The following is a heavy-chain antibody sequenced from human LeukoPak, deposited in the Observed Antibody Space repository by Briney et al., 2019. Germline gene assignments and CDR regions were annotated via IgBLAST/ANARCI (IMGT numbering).Heavy chain of an antibody. CDR3: ARHSGSYDDYFDY. CDR2: INHSGST. D-gene: IGHD1-26*01. Sequence: SETLSLTCAVYCGSFSGYYWSWLRQPPGKGLEWIGEINHSGSTNYNPSLKSRVTISVDTSKNQFSLKLSSVTAADTAVYYCARHSGSYDDYFDYWGQGTLVTVSS. J-gene: IGHJ4*02. CDR1: CGSFSGYY. V-gene: IGHV4-34*01.